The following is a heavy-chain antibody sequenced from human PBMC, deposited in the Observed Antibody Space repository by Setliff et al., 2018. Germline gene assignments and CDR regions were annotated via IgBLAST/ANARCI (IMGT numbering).Heavy chain of an antibody. CDR3: ARQIDYGDFLYFDS. V-gene: IGHV4-39*01. Sequence: SETLSLTCTVPGGSISSSSYYWGWIRQPPGKGLEWIGSIYYSGNSYYNPSLKSRVTISVDTSKNQLSLKLNSLTAADTAVYYRARQIDYGDFLYFDSWGQGTLVTVSS. CDR1: GGSISSSSYY. J-gene: IGHJ4*02. CDR2: IYYSGNS. D-gene: IGHD4-17*01.